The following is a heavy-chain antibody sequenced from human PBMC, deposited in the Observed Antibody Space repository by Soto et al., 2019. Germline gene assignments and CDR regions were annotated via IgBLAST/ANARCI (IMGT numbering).Heavy chain of an antibody. D-gene: IGHD3-10*01. V-gene: IGHV1-2*02. J-gene: IGHJ5*02. Sequence: GASVKVSCKASGYTFSAHYIHWVRQAPGQGLQWMGWINSRNGDTKYARDFQGSVTLTRDTSINTAYMELRSQTSDDTAIYYCARGTGSSWFDLWGQGTLVTVS. CDR2: INSRNGDT. CDR1: GYTFSAHY. CDR3: ARGTGSSWFDL.